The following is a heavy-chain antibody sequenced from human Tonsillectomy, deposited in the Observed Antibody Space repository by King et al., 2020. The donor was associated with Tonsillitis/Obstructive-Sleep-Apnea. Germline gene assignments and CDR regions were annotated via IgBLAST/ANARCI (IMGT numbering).Heavy chain of an antibody. D-gene: IGHD2-2*01. CDR3: AREGYCSSTSCHKALFDP. V-gene: IGHV1-69*01. CDR1: GGTFSNYA. Sequence: GQLVQSGAEVKKPGSSVKVSCKAPGGTFSNYAISWVRQAPGQRLEWMGGIIPISGTANYAHKFQGRVTITADESTSTVYMELSSLRSEDTAMYYCAREGYCSSTSCHKALFDPWGQGTLVTVSS. CDR2: IIPISGTA. J-gene: IGHJ5*02.